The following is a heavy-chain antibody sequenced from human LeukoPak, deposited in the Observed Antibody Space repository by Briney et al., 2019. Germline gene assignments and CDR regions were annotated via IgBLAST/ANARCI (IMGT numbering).Heavy chain of an antibody. CDR3: ARGSGYYYLPYFDY. D-gene: IGHD3-22*01. CDR1: GDSISSGNY. CDR2: IFHTGST. J-gene: IGHJ4*02. Sequence: SETLSLTCTVSGDSISSGNYWGWIRQPPGKGLEWIGSIFHTGSTYFNLSLKSRVTISVDTSKNQFSLKLSSVTAADTAVYYCARGSGYYYLPYFDYWGQGTLVTVSS. V-gene: IGHV4-38-2*02.